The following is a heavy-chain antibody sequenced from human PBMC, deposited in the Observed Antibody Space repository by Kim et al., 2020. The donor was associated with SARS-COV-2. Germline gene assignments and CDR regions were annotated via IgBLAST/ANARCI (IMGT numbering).Heavy chain of an antibody. CDR3: ARCQVPPVPAAPYYYYYGMDV. CDR1: GGSISSSSYY. J-gene: IGHJ6*02. V-gene: IGHV4-39*01. D-gene: IGHD2-2*01. CDR2: IYYSGST. Sequence: SETLSLTCTVSGGSISSSSYYWGWIRQPPGKGLEWIGSIYYSGSTYYNPSLKSRVTISVDTSKNQFSLKLSSVTAADTAVYYCARCQVPPVPAAPYYYYYGMDVWGQGTTVTVSS.